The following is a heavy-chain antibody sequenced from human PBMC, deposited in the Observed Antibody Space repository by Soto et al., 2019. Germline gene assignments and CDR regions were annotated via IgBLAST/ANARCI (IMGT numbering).Heavy chain of an antibody. CDR1: GFTVSSSY. D-gene: IGHD1-26*01. CDR3: AREFRDGSNTSLAFDP. CDR2: MYAGGTT. Sequence: EMQLVQSGEGLVQPGGSLRLSCAASGFTVSSSYMTWVRHVPGKGLEWVSVMYAGGTTYYSNSVKGRFTFSRDNSKNMMYLQMNNLRVEDTAMYYCAREFRDGSNTSLAFDPWGQGTLVTVSS. J-gene: IGHJ5*02. V-gene: IGHV3-66*01.